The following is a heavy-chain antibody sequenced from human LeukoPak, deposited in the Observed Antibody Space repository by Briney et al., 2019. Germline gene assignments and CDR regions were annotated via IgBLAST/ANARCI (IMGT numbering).Heavy chain of an antibody. CDR3: ARPFLNDAFDI. J-gene: IGHJ3*02. CDR1: GYTFTCYY. CDR2: INPNSGGT. V-gene: IGHV1-2*02. Sequence: ASVKVSCKASGYTFTCYYMHWVRQAPGQGLEWMGWINPNSGGTNYAQKFQGRVTMTRDTSIGTAYMELSRLRSDDTAVYYCARPFLNDAFDIWGQGTMVTVSS.